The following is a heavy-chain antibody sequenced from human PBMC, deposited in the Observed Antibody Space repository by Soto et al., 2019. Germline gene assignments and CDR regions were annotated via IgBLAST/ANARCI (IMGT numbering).Heavy chain of an antibody. Sequence: EVQLVGSGGGLIKPGGSLRLSCAASGFTFRNAWMNWVRQAPGKGLEWVGRIKSKTDGGAIDYAAPVKGRFTISRDDSKSTLYLQMNSLKTEDTAVYYCASDLLDGLGYWGQGTLVTVSS. CDR1: GFTFRNAW. J-gene: IGHJ4*02. V-gene: IGHV3-15*01. D-gene: IGHD3-10*01. CDR3: ASDLLDGLGY. CDR2: IKSKTDGGAI.